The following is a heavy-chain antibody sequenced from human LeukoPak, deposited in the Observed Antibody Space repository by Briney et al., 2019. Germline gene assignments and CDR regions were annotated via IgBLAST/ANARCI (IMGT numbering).Heavy chain of an antibody. V-gene: IGHV3-7*01. CDR3: ARLRGYSGYGDY. CDR1: GFTFSSYW. CDR2: IKQDGSEK. D-gene: IGHD5-12*01. J-gene: IGHJ4*02. Sequence: GGALRLSCAASGFTFSSYWMSWVRQAPGKGREWVANIKQDGSEKYYVDSVKGRFTISRDNAKNSLYLQMNRLRAEDTAVYYCARLRGYSGYGDYWGQGTLVTVSS.